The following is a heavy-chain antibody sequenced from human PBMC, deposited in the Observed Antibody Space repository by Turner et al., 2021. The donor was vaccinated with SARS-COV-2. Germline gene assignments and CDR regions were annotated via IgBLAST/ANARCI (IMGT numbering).Heavy chain of an antibody. CDR3: AKGDDSRKSGLL. V-gene: IGHV4-34*01. J-gene: IGHJ4*02. Sequence: QVQLHQCGAGLFKPSETLSLTCAVYGWSFSGYYWTWIRQPPEKGLEWIGEIHPSGTTYHNPSLKGRVTMSVDTSKNQFYLKVSYVTAADTAVYYWAKGDDSRKSGLLWGQGTLVTVSS. CDR2: IHPSGTT. CDR1: GWSFSGYY. D-gene: IGHD2-15*01.